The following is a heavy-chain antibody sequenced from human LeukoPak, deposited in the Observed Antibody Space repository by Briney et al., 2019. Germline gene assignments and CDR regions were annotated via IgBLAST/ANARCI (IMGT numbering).Heavy chain of an antibody. D-gene: IGHD3-3*01. CDR2: INPNSGGT. CDR1: GGTFSSYA. Sequence: ASVKVSCKASGGTFSSYAISWVRQAPGQGLEWMGWINPNSGGTNYAQKFQGRVTMTRDTSISTAYMELSRLRSDDTAVYYCAICTYYDFWSGYYGVAAFDIWGQGTMVTVSS. J-gene: IGHJ3*02. V-gene: IGHV1-2*02. CDR3: AICTYYDFWSGYYGVAAFDI.